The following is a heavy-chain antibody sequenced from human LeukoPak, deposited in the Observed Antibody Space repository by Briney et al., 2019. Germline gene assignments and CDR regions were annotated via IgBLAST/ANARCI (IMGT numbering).Heavy chain of an antibody. Sequence: GESLTISCNGSAYSFTNYWISWVRQVPGKGLEWMGRIDPGDSQTNYSPSFQGHVTISADKSISTAYLQWSSLKASDTAMYYCARHSSVLNSFDPWGQGTLVTVSS. CDR1: AYSFTNYW. V-gene: IGHV5-10-1*01. CDR2: IDPGDSQT. J-gene: IGHJ5*02. D-gene: IGHD3-22*01. CDR3: ARHSSVLNSFDP.